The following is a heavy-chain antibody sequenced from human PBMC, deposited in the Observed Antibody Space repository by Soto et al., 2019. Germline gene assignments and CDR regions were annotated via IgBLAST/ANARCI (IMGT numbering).Heavy chain of an antibody. CDR2: IYYSGGT. D-gene: IGHD4-17*01. CDR1: GGSISSGDYY. CDR3: AQYDYGDYVAYD. J-gene: IGHJ4*02. Sequence: PSETLSLTCTVSGGSISSGDYYWSWIRQPPGKGLEWIGYIYYSGGTYYNPSLKSRVTISVDTSKNQFSLKLSSVTAADTAVYYCAQYDYGDYVAYDWGQGTLVTVSS. V-gene: IGHV4-30-4*01.